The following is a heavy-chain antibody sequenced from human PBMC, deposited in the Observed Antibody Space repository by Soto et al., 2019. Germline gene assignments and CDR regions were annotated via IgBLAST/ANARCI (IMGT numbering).Heavy chain of an antibody. D-gene: IGHD4-17*01. CDR1: GFTFSRYA. CDR2: ISYDGSNK. V-gene: IGHV3-30-3*01. Sequence: SLRLSCAASGFTFSRYAMHCVRQAPGKGLEWVAVISYDGSNKYYADSVKGRFTISRDNSKNTLYLQMNSLRAEDTAVYYCARYGDYFDYWGQGTLVTVSS. J-gene: IGHJ4*02. CDR3: ARYGDYFDY.